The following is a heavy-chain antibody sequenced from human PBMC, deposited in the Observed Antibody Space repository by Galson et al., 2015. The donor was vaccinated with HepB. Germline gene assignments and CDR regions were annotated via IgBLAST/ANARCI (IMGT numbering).Heavy chain of an antibody. V-gene: IGHV3-21*01. CDR2: ISSSSSYI. Sequence: SLRLSCAASGFTFSSYSMNWVRQAPGKGLEWVSSISSSSSYIYYADSVKGRFTISRDNAKNSLYLQMNSLRAEDTAVYYCARDRYCSSTSCYEFDYWGQGTLVTVSS. CDR1: GFTFSSYS. J-gene: IGHJ4*02. CDR3: ARDRYCSSTSCYEFDY. D-gene: IGHD2-2*01.